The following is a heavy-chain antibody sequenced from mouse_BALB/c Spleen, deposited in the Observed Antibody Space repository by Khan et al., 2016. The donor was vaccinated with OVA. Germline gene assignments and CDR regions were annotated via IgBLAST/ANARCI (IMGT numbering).Heavy chain of an antibody. D-gene: IGHD1-1*02. CDR2: ISYSGST. CDR1: GYSFTSGYV. Sequence: EVKLLESGPGLVKPSQSLSLTCTVTGYSFTSGYVRYWLRKPPGNILEWMGYISYSGSTNYNPYLKSRISITRDTSKNQFFLQLTSLTTEDTATYYCAKGGGIEYWGQGTTLTVSS. CDR3: AKGGGIEY. J-gene: IGHJ2*01. V-gene: IGHV3-2*02.